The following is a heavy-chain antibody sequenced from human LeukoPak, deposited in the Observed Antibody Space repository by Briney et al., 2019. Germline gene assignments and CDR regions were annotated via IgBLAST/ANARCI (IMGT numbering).Heavy chain of an antibody. D-gene: IGHD6-19*01. V-gene: IGHV3-23*01. CDR2: ISGSGGST. J-gene: IGHJ4*02. CDR1: GFTFSSYA. CDR3: AKLAEQWLVTYYFDY. Sequence: GGSLRLSCAASGFTFSSYAMSWVRQAPGRGLEWVSAISGSGGSTYYADSVKGRFTISRDNSKNTLYLQMNSLRAEDTAVYYCAKLAEQWLVTYYFDYWGQGTLVTVSS.